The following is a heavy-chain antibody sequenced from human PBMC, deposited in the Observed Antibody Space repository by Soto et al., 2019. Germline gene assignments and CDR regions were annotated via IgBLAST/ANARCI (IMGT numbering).Heavy chain of an antibody. D-gene: IGHD6-19*01. CDR3: TTEMGHSSGWIGAFDI. Sequence: PGGSLRLSCAASGFTFSNAWMSWVRQAPGKGLEWVGRIKSKTDGGTTDFPAPVKGRFSISRDESENTVFLQMNSLRTEDTAVYYCTTEMGHSSGWIGAFDICVQVTMVAVSS. V-gene: IGHV3-15*01. J-gene: IGHJ3*02. CDR1: GFTFSNAW. CDR2: IKSKTDGGTT.